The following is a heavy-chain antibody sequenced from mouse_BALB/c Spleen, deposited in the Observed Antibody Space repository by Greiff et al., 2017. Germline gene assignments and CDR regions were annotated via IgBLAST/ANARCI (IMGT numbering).Heavy chain of an antibody. J-gene: IGHJ2*01. CDR2: INPYNDGT. Sequence: EVQLQQSGPELVKPGASVKMSCKASGYTFTSYVMHWVKQKPGQGLEWIGYINPYNDGTKYNEKFKGKATLTSDKSSSTAYMELSSLTSEDSAVYYCARSGYYGEYYFDYWGQGTTLTVSS. V-gene: IGHV1-14*01. D-gene: IGHD2-3*01. CDR1: GYTFTSYV. CDR3: ARSGYYGEYYFDY.